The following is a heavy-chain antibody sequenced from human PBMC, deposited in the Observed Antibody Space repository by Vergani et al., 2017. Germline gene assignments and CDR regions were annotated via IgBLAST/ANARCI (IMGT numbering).Heavy chain of an antibody. D-gene: IGHD2-21*01. CDR1: GFTVSSNY. CDR2: ISSSSSYI. J-gene: IGHJ6*02. Sequence: EVQLVESGGGLIQPGGSLRLSCAASGFTVSSNYMNWVRQAPGKGLGWVSSISSSSSYIYYADSVKGRFTISRDNAKNSLYLQMNSLRAEDTAVYYCARDVVAMDVWGQGTTVTVSS. CDR3: ARDVVAMDV. V-gene: IGHV3-21*01.